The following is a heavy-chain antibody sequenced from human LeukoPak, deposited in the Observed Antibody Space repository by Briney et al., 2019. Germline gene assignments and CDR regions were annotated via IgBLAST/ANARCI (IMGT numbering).Heavy chain of an antibody. Sequence: GGSLRLSCAASGFTFNRNNMNWVRQAPGKGLEWVSYISSTSITMYYADSVKGRFTISRDNAKNSLYLQMNSLRADDTAAYYCARETILAVAGDFWGQGTLVTVSS. CDR2: ISSTSITM. J-gene: IGHJ4*02. V-gene: IGHV3-48*01. D-gene: IGHD6-19*01. CDR3: ARETILAVAGDF. CDR1: GFTFNRNN.